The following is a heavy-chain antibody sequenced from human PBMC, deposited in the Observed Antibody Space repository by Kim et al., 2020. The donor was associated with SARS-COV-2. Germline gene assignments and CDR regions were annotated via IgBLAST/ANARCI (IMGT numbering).Heavy chain of an antibody. Sequence: GGSLRLSCAASGFTFSQYWMSWVRQAPGKGLEWVANINQHGSVKYYVDSLKGRFTISRDNAKNSLYLQMNSLRAEDTAVYYCVRIGYSSSSTDYWGQGTL. CDR3: VRIGYSSSSTDY. V-gene: IGHV3-7*01. D-gene: IGHD6-13*01. CDR2: INQHGSVK. J-gene: IGHJ4*02. CDR1: GFTFSQYW.